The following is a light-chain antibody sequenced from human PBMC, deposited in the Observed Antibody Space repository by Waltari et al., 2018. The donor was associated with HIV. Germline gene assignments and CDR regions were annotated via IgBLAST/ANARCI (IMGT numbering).Light chain of an antibody. CDR1: QSVSSSY. Sequence: ELVLTQSPGPLSLSPEERAPLSCRASQSVSSSYLAWYQQKTGQGPRRLIYGASGRATGIPDRFSGSGSGTDFTLTISRLEPEDFAVYYGQQYGSSPPITFGEGTRLEIK. V-gene: IGKV3-20*01. CDR3: QQYGSSPPIT. J-gene: IGKJ5*01. CDR2: GAS.